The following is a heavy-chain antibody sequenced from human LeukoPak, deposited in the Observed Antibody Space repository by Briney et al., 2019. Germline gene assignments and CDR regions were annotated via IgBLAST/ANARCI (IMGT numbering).Heavy chain of an antibody. D-gene: IGHD6-19*01. CDR2: IYSGGST. J-gene: IGHJ4*02. CDR3: ARGPGAVAGTVYFDY. Sequence: GGSLRLSCAASGSTVSSNYMSWVRQAPGKRLEWVSVIYSGGSTYYADSVKGRFTISRDNSKNTLYLQMNSLRAEDTAVYYCARGPGAVAGTVYFDYWGQGTLVTVSS. V-gene: IGHV3-53*01. CDR1: GSTVSSNY.